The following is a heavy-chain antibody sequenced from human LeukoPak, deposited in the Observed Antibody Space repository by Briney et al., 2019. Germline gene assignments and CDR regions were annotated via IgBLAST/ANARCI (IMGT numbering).Heavy chain of an antibody. V-gene: IGHV3-11*01. D-gene: IGHD3-3*01. CDR1: GFTFSDYY. Sequence: GGSLRLSCAASGFTFSDYYMSWIRQAPGKGLEWVSYISSSGSTIYYADSVKGRFTISRDNAKNSLYLQMNSLRAEDTAVYYCAKVDSYDFWSGYSSIDYWGQGTLVTVSS. J-gene: IGHJ4*02. CDR2: ISSSGSTI. CDR3: AKVDSYDFWSGYSSIDY.